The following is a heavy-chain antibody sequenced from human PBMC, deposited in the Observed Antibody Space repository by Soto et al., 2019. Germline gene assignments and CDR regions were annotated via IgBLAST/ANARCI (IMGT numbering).Heavy chain of an antibody. CDR2: IDPSGDNT. V-gene: IGHV1-46*01. Sequence: QVQLVPSGAEVKKPGASAKVSCKASEYSFTSYYMHWVRRAPGQGLEWMGMIDPSGDNTGYPQKFQGRVTMPSDTSTSTVYMERSRLRAEDTAMYYCAATRGYSPPFDAWGQGTRVSVS. D-gene: IGHD3-22*01. CDR1: EYSFTSYY. CDR3: AATRGYSPPFDA. J-gene: IGHJ4*02.